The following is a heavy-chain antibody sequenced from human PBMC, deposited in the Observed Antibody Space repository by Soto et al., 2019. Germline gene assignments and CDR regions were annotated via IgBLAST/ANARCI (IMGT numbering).Heavy chain of an antibody. CDR3: ARAIVVIIAAGYFDY. Sequence: QVQLVESGGGVVQTGRSLRLSCAASGFTFSSYAMHWVRQAPGKGLEWVAVISSDGSNKYYADSVKGRFTISRDNSKNSLYLQMNSLGAEDTAVYYCARAIVVIIAAGYFDYLGQGTLVTVSS. V-gene: IGHV3-30-3*01. CDR1: GFTFSSYA. J-gene: IGHJ4*02. D-gene: IGHD2-15*01. CDR2: ISSDGSNK.